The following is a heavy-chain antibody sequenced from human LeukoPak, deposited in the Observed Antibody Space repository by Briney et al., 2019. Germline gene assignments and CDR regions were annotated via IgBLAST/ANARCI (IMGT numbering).Heavy chain of an antibody. CDR1: GFTFSSYA. D-gene: IGHD2-2*01. CDR2: ISGSGGST. CDR3: AKGRVGSIVVVPAALATGFDY. Sequence: PGGSLRLSCAASGFTFSSYAMSWVRQAPGKGLEWVSAISGSGGSTYYADSVKGRFTISRDNSKNTLYLRMNSLRAEDTAVYYCAKGRVGSIVVVPAALATGFDYWGQGTLVTVSS. J-gene: IGHJ4*02. V-gene: IGHV3-23*01.